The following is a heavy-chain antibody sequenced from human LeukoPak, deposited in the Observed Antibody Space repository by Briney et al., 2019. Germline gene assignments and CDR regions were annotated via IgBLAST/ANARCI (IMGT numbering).Heavy chain of an antibody. D-gene: IGHD1-26*01. J-gene: IGHJ4*02. CDR1: GFTFNSYA. V-gene: IGHV3-30-3*01. Sequence: PGRSLRLSCAASGFTFNSYAMHWVRQAPCKGLEWVAVISYDGSNKYYADSVKGRFTISRDNSKNTLYLQVNSLRPEDTAVYYCARGDSLGATMTDLDYWGQGTLVTVSS. CDR2: ISYDGSNK. CDR3: ARGDSLGATMTDLDY.